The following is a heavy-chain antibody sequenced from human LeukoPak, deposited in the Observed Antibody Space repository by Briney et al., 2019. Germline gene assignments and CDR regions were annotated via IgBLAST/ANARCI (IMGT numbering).Heavy chain of an antibody. D-gene: IGHD1-26*01. CDR3: ARDPYSGNYGNYYYYYMDV. V-gene: IGHV3-21*01. Sequence: GGSLTLSCAASGFTFSNFALSWVRQDQGKALEWVSSITSSGTYIFYADSVKGRFTISRDNARNSLYLQMNSLGPEDTAVYYCARDPYSGNYGNYYYYYMDVWGKGTTVTISS. CDR1: GFTFSNFA. J-gene: IGHJ6*03. CDR2: ITSSGTYI.